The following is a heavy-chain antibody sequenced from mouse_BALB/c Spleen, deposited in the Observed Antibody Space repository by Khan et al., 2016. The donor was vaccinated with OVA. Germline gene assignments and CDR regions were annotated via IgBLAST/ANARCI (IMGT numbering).Heavy chain of an antibody. CDR2: ITVKSDNYGA. CDR1: GFTFSNYR. CDR3: SSSSLTTRVATNSYWYFDV. Sequence: VQLLETGGGLVRPGNSLKLSCVTSGFTFSNYRLHWLLQPPGKRLEWIAFITVKSDNYGANYTESVNGRFTISRDDSTNSVYLQMHRLREDDTATYYCSSSSLTTRVATNSYWYFDVWGAGTTVTVSS. D-gene: IGHD1-1*01. J-gene: IGHJ1*01. V-gene: IGHV13-2*02.